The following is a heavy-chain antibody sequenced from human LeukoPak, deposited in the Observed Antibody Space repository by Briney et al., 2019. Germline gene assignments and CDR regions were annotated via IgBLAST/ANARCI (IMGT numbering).Heavy chain of an antibody. Sequence: PSETLSLTCAVYGGSFSGDFWSWIRQSPGKGLEWIGYIYYSGSTNYNPSLKSRVTISVDTSKKQFSLKLSSVTAADTAVYYCARVRGSSGSYEYYHYMDVWGKGTTVTISS. D-gene: IGHD1-26*01. V-gene: IGHV4-59*12. CDR3: ARVRGSSGSYEYYHYMDV. J-gene: IGHJ6*03. CDR1: GGSFSGDF. CDR2: IYYSGST.